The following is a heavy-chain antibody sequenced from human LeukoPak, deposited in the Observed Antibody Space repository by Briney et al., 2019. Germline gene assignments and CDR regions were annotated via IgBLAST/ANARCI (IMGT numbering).Heavy chain of an antibody. CDR3: ARAGVSSGYLVY. Sequence: SETLSLTCTVSGGSISSSSYYWGWIRQPPGKGLEWIGSIYYSGSTYYNPSLKSRVTISVDTSKNQFSLKLSSVTAADTAVYYCARAGVSSGYLVYWGQGTLVTVSS. D-gene: IGHD3-22*01. CDR2: IYYSGST. J-gene: IGHJ4*02. CDR1: GGSISSSSYY. V-gene: IGHV4-39*07.